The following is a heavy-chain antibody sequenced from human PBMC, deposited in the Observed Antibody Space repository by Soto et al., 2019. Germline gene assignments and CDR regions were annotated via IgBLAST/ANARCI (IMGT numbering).Heavy chain of an antibody. V-gene: IGHV4-4*07. D-gene: IGHD3-3*01. CDR1: GGTRSGYY. Sequence: PSETLSLTCTVTGGTRSGYYWTWIRQSAGGGLEWIGRIYSSGSTNYNPSLKSRVTISLDTSMSHFSLRLRSVSAADTAVYYCARGQRFSDWFDPWGQGTLVTVSS. J-gene: IGHJ5*02. CDR2: IYSSGST. CDR3: ARGQRFSDWFDP.